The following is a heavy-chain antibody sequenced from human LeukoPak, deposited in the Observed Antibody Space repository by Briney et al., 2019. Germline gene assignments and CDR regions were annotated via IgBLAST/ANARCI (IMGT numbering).Heavy chain of an antibody. CDR1: GGSFSSEA. Sequence: SVKVSCKAFGGSFSSEAISWVRQAPGQGLEWMGGIIPIFGTANYAQKFQGRVTITTDESTTTAYMEVSSLRSEDTAVYYCGRKAGDCGGGSCYSIDYWGQGTLVTVSS. CDR2: IIPIFGTA. CDR3: GRKAGDCGGGSCYSIDY. D-gene: IGHD2-15*01. V-gene: IGHV1-69*05. J-gene: IGHJ4*02.